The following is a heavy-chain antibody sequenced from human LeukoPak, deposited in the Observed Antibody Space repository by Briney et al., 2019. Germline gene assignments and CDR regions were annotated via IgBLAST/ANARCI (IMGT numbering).Heavy chain of an antibody. CDR3: VKGKGGWYEGNYFDY. D-gene: IGHD6-19*01. CDR2: ISYDGSNE. V-gene: IGHV3-30*18. J-gene: IGHJ4*02. Sequence: GGSLRLSCAASGFTFSTYGMHWVRQAPGKGLQWVAGISYDGSNEYYGDSVKGRFTISRDNSKNTLYLQMSSLRAEDTAVYYCVKGKGGWYEGNYFDYWGQGTLVTVSS. CDR1: GFTFSTYG.